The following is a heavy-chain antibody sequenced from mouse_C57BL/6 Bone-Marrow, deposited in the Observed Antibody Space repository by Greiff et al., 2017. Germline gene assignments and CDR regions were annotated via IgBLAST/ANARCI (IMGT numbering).Heavy chain of an antibody. CDR1: GYTFTSYW. J-gene: IGHJ3*01. CDR2: IHPNSGST. CDR3: ARSKRRIEPFAY. V-gene: IGHV1-64*01. Sequence: QVQLQQPGAELVKSGASVKLSCKASGYTFTSYWMHWVKQRPGQGLEWIGMIHPNSGSTNYNEKFKSKATLTVDKSSSTAYMQLSSLTSEDSAVYYCARSKRRIEPFAYWGQGTLVTVSA.